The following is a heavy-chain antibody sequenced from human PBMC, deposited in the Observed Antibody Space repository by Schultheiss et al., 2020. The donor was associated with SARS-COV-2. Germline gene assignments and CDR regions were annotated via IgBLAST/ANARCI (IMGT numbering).Heavy chain of an antibody. Sequence: SVKVSCKASGFTFTSSAMQWVRQARGQRLEWIGWIVVGSGNTNYAQKFQGRVTMTRDTSISTAYMELSRLRSDDTAVYYCARGHCSSTSCSNTEYYYYYGMDVWGQGTTVTVSS. CDR2: IVVGSGNT. CDR1: GFTFTSSA. J-gene: IGHJ6*02. V-gene: IGHV1-58*02. D-gene: IGHD2-2*01. CDR3: ARGHCSSTSCSNTEYYYYYGMDV.